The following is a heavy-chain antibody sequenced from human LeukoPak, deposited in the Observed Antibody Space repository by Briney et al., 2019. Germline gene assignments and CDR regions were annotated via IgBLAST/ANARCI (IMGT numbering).Heavy chain of an antibody. Sequence: SVKVSCKTSGFTFISSAVQWVRQARGQRLEWIGWIVVGSGNTNYAQKFQERVIITRDMSTSTAYMELSSLRSEDTAVYYCAADPSYSSGYRYYFDYWGQGTLVTVSS. CDR3: AADPSYSSGYRYYFDY. CDR2: IVVGSGNT. V-gene: IGHV1-58*01. J-gene: IGHJ4*02. D-gene: IGHD3-22*01. CDR1: GFTFISSA.